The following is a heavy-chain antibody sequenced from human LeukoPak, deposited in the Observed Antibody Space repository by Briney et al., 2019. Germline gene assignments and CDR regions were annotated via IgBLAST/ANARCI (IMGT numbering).Heavy chain of an antibody. CDR3: STPSF. V-gene: IGHV3-15*07. CDR2: IKSKTDGGTI. J-gene: IGHJ4*02. CDR1: GFIFTNAW. Sequence: GGSLRLSCATSGFIFTNAWMKWVRQAPGKGLEWVGRIKSKTDGGTIDYAAPVKGRFTISRDDSKNTLYLQMDNLKTEDTAIYYCSTPSFWGQGTLVTVSS.